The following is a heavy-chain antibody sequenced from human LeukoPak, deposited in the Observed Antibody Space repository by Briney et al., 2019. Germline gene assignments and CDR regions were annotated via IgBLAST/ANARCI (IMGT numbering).Heavy chain of an antibody. CDR3: STPSF. V-gene: IGHV3-15*07. CDR2: IKSKTDGGTI. J-gene: IGHJ4*02. CDR1: GFIFTNAW. Sequence: GGSLRLSCATSGFIFTNAWMKWVRQAPGKGLEWVGRIKSKTDGGTIDYAAPVKGRFTISRDDSKNTLYLQMDNLKTEDTAIYYCSTPSFWGQGTLVTVSS.